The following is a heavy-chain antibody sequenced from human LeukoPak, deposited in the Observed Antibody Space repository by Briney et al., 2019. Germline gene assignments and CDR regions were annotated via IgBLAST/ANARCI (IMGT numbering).Heavy chain of an antibody. CDR3: AKDNLFVVVTAILYYFDY. CDR2: ISGSGGST. V-gene: IGHV3-23*01. CDR1: GFTFSSYA. D-gene: IGHD2-21*02. J-gene: IGHJ4*02. Sequence: GGSLRLSCAASGFTFSSYAMSWVRQAPGKGLEWVSAISGSGGSTYYADSVKGRFTISRDNSKNTLYLQMNSLRAEDTAVYYCAKDNLFVVVTAILYYFDYWGQGTLVTVSS.